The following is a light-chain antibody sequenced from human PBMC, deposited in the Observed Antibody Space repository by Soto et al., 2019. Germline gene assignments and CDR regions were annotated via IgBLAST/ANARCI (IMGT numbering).Light chain of an antibody. Sequence: DIVMTQSPDSLSVSLGERATINCKSSQTVFHTSYNKDFLAWYQQKAGQPPKLLFYLASTRESGVPARFSGGGSGTDFSLTISSLQPEDVAVYYCQQYYSSVTFGQGTKLEIK. CDR3: QQYYSSVT. V-gene: IGKV4-1*01. CDR1: QTVFHTSYNKDF. CDR2: LAS. J-gene: IGKJ2*01.